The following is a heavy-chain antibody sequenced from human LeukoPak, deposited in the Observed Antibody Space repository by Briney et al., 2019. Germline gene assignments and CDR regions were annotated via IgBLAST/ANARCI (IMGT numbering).Heavy chain of an antibody. CDR1: GGSISSSRHY. CDR3: ARGFYYDSSGYFLSKYAPKNFDY. D-gene: IGHD3-22*01. Sequence: SETLSLTCTVSGGSISSSRHYWGWIRQPPGKGLEWFGSIYYSGSTYYTPSLKSRLTISVDTSKNQFSLKLSSVTAADTAVYYCARGFYYDSSGYFLSKYAPKNFDYWGQGTLVTVSS. V-gene: IGHV4-39*01. CDR2: IYYSGST. J-gene: IGHJ4*02.